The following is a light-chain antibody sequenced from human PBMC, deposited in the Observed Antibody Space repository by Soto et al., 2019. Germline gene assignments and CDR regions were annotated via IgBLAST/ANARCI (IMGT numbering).Light chain of an antibody. J-gene: IGKJ4*01. Sequence: EILLPQSPATLSLSPGERATLSCRASQSVGSYLVWYQQSPGQAPRLLIYDASSRATGIPARFSGSGSGTDFTLTISSLEPEDFAVYYCQQRSSWPTFGGGTKVEIK. CDR2: DAS. CDR1: QSVGSY. CDR3: QQRSSWPT. V-gene: IGKV3-11*01.